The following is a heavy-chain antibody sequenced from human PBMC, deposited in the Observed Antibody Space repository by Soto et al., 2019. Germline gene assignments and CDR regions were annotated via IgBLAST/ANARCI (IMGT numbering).Heavy chain of an antibody. Sequence: PGGSLRLSCAASGFTFSSAWMNWVRQAPGKGLEWVGRIKRKADGGTTDYVAPVKGRFTISRDDSENTLYLQMNSLKSEDTALYYCTTGLGSDRYSLDRYWGQGTLVTVSS. CDR1: GFTFSSAW. D-gene: IGHD3-10*01. V-gene: IGHV3-15*07. J-gene: IGHJ1*01. CDR3: TTGLGSDRYSLDRY. CDR2: IKRKADGGTT.